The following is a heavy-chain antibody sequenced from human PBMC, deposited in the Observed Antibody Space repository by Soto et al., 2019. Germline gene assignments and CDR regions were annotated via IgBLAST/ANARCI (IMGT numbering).Heavy chain of an antibody. CDR3: ARTGSYYDSSGSYYYAMDV. Sequence: SETLSLTCHVYGGSLRGYDWNWIRQPPGKGLEWIGEINHSGSFSYTPSLKSRVTMSVDTSKNQFSLKLSSLTAADTAVYYCARTGSYYDSSGSYYYAMDVWGQGTTVTVSS. D-gene: IGHD3-22*01. V-gene: IGHV4-34*01. CDR2: INHSGSF. CDR1: GGSLRGYD. J-gene: IGHJ6*02.